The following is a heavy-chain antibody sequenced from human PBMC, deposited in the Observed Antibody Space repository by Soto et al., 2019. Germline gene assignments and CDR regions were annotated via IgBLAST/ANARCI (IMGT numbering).Heavy chain of an antibody. J-gene: IGHJ6*02. CDR3: ARDLDTAMVYYYYYGLDV. V-gene: IGHV1-18*01. CDR1: GYTFTSYG. D-gene: IGHD5-18*01. CDR2: ISAYNGNT. Sequence: ASVKVSCKASGYTFTSYGISWVRQAPGQGLEWMGWISAYNGNTNYAQKLQGRVTMTTDTSTSTAYMELRSLRSDDTAVYYCARDLDTAMVYYYYYGLDVWGQGTTVTVSS.